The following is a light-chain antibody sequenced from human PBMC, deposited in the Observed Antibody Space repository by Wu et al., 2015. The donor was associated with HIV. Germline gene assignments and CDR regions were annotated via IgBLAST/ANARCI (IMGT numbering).Light chain of an antibody. CDR1: QSISIF. CDR2: DAS. V-gene: IGKV3-11*01. J-gene: IGKJ1*01. Sequence: EVVLTQSPATLSLSPGERATLSCRASQSISIFLAWYQQKPGQAPRLLIYDASNRATAIPARFSGSGSGTDFTLSISSLEPEDFAVYYCQQRSNWPWTFGQGTKVEIK. CDR3: QQRSNWPWT.